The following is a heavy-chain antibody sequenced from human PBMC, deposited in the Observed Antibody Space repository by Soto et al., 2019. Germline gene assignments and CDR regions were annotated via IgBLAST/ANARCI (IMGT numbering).Heavy chain of an antibody. D-gene: IGHD3-22*01. CDR1: GFTFSSYA. CDR2: ISGSGDST. J-gene: IGHJ1*01. V-gene: IGHV3-23*01. Sequence: EVQLLESGGGLVQPGGSLTLSCAASGFTFSSYAMSWVRQAPGKGLEWVAAISGSGDSTYYADSVKGRFTISRDNSKNTLNLQMNSLRAEDTAVYSCAEDLGYYDGSGYGYFQHWGQGSLVTVSS. CDR3: AEDLGYYDGSGYGYFQH.